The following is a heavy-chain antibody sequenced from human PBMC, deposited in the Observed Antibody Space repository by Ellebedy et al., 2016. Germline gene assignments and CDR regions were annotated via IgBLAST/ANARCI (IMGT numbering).Heavy chain of an antibody. D-gene: IGHD3-10*01. Sequence: SETLSLTXAVYGGSFSGYYWSWIRQPPGKGLEWIGEINHSGSTNYNPSLKSRVAISVDTSKNQFSLKLSSVTAADTAVYYCARGVRAALLWFGGYFQHWGQGTLVTVSS. CDR2: INHSGST. CDR1: GGSFSGYY. J-gene: IGHJ1*01. V-gene: IGHV4-34*01. CDR3: ARGVRAALLWFGGYFQH.